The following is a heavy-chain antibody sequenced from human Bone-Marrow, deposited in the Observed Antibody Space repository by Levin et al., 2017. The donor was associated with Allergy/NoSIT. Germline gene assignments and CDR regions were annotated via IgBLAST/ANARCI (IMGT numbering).Heavy chain of an antibody. CDR2: TSHDGSFK. D-gene: IGHD2-8*01. CDR3: AREFPAMVYYYGMDV. CDR1: GFTFSSYV. J-gene: IGHJ6*02. V-gene: IGHV3-30*03. Sequence: GGSLRLSCAASGFTFSSYVMHWVRQAPGKGLEWVASTSHDGSFKYYVDSVKGRFTISRDSFRNTLYLQMNSLRGEDTAIYYCAREFPAMVYYYGMDVWGQGTTVIVSS.